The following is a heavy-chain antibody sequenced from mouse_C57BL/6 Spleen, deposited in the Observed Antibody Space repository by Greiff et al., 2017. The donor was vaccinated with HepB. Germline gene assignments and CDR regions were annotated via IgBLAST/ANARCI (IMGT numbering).Heavy chain of an antibody. J-gene: IGHJ3*01. V-gene: IGHV1-52*01. D-gene: IGHD6-1*01. CDR3: ARSHSPTWFAY. CDR1: GYTFTSYW. Sequence: QVQLKQPGAELVRPGSSVKLSCKASGYTFTSYWMHWVKQRPIQGLEWIGNIDPSDSETHYNQKFKDKATLTVDKSSSTAYMQLSSLTSEDSAVYYCARSHSPTWFAYWGQGTLVTVSA. CDR2: IDPSDSET.